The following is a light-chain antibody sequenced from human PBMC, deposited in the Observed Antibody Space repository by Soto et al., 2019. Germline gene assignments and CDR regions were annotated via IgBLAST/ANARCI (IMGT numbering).Light chain of an antibody. CDR3: SSYTSSSTLGV. J-gene: IGLJ1*01. V-gene: IGLV2-14*01. CDR1: SSDVGGYNY. CDR2: EVS. Sequence: QSVLTQTASVSGSPGQSITISCTGTSSDVGGYNYVSWYQQHPGKAPELMIYEVSNRPSGVSSRFSGSKSGNTASLTISGLQADDEADYYCSSYTSSSTLGVFGTGTKLTVL.